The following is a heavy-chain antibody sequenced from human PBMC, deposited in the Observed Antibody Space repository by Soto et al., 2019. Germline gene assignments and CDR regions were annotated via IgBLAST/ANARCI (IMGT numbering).Heavy chain of an antibody. CDR3: AKEGGARAVVAALDY. CDR1: GFTFSSYG. J-gene: IGHJ4*02. D-gene: IGHD2-15*01. Sequence: QVQLVESGGGVVQPGRSLRLSCAASGFTFSSYGMHWVRQAPGKGLEWVAVISYDGSNKYYADSVKGRFTISRDNFKNTLYLQMNSLRAEDTAVYYCAKEGGARAVVAALDYWGQGTLVTVSS. V-gene: IGHV3-30*18. CDR2: ISYDGSNK.